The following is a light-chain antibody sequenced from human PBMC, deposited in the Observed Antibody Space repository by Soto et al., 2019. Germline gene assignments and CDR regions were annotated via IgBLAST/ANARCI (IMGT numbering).Light chain of an antibody. J-gene: IGKJ1*01. CDR1: QSVTNSY. Sequence: EIVLTQSPGTLSLSPGERATLSCRASQSVTNSYLAWYQQKPGQAPRLLIYGASTRATGIPDRFSGSGSGTDFTLTISSLEPEDFAVYYCQQGSTWPTFGQGTRVDIK. CDR2: GAS. CDR3: QQGSTWPT. V-gene: IGKV3D-20*02.